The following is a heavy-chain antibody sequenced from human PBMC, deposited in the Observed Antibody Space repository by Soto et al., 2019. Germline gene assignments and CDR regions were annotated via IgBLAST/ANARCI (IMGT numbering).Heavy chain of an antibody. CDR3: AHTWPTRGYSGYDWRRPSGGFDY. D-gene: IGHD5-12*01. J-gene: IGHJ4*02. CDR1: GFSLSTSGVG. Sequence: QITLKESGPPLVKPTQTLTLTCTFSGFSLSTSGVGVGWIRQPPGKALEWLALIYWDDDKRYSPSLKSRLTIPKDTSKTQVVLTMTNMDPVDTATYYCAHTWPTRGYSGYDWRRPSGGFDYWGQGTLVTVSS. CDR2: IYWDDDK. V-gene: IGHV2-5*02.